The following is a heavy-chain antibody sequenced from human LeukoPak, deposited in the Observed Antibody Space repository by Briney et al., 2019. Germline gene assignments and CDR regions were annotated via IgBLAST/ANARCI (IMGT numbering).Heavy chain of an antibody. Sequence: GGSLRLSCAASGFTFSSYSMNWVRQAPGKGLEWVSSISSSSSYIYYADSVKGRFTISRDNAKNSLYLQMNSLRAEDTAVYYCARAPLITYSGSYSALVEEYFQHWGQGTLVTVSS. J-gene: IGHJ1*01. V-gene: IGHV3-21*04. CDR2: ISSSSSYI. CDR1: GFTFSSYS. D-gene: IGHD1-26*01. CDR3: ARAPLITYSGSYSALVEEYFQH.